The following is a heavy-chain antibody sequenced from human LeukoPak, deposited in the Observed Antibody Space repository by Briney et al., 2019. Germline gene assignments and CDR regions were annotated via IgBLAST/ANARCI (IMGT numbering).Heavy chain of an antibody. CDR1: GLTFSSYW. V-gene: IGHV3-7*03. CDR2: IKEDGSEK. CDR3: ARGPVIAVAAGYYYYYMDV. D-gene: IGHD6-19*01. J-gene: IGHJ6*03. Sequence: GGSLRLSCAASGLTFSSYWMSWVRQAPGKGLEWVANIKEDGSEKYCVNSVKGRFTISRDNAKNSLYLQMDSLRAEDTALYYCARGPVIAVAAGYYYYYMDVWGKGTTVTISS.